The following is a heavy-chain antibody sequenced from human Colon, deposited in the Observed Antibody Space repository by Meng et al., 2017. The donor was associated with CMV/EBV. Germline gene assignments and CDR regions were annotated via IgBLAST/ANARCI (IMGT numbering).Heavy chain of an antibody. D-gene: IGHD5-18*01. CDR2: IYYSGRT. CDR3: ARERVDTFYGVSHYFDY. Sequence: ESLKISCTVSGDSLTNYFWGWIRQPPGKGLESIGYIYYSGRTKYNPSLKGRVTISVDTSKNQFSLKLTSVTPADTAVYYCARERVDTFYGVSHYFDYWGRGTLVTVSS. CDR1: GDSLTNYF. J-gene: IGHJ4*02. V-gene: IGHV4-59*01.